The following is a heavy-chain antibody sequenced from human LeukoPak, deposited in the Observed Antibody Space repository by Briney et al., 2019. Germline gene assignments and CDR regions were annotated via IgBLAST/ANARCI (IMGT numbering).Heavy chain of an antibody. D-gene: IGHD3-22*01. Sequence: GGSLRLSCAASAFTFSTYSMNWVRQAPGKGLEWVSSISSSSTYINYADSVKGRFTISRDNAKNSLYLQMNSLRAEDAAVYYCAGSYDGSGYGIWGQGTMVAVSS. CDR1: AFTFSTYS. V-gene: IGHV3-21*01. CDR3: AGSYDGSGYGI. J-gene: IGHJ3*02. CDR2: ISSSSTYI.